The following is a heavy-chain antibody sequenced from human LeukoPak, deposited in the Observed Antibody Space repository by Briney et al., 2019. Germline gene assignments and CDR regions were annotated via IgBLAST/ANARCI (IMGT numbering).Heavy chain of an antibody. V-gene: IGHV3-11*06. CDR2: IRSSSSYT. J-gene: IGHJ4*02. CDR1: GFTFSEYY. Sequence: PGGSLRLSCAASGFTFSEYYMSWIRQAPGKGLAWVSYIRSSSSYTNYADSVKGRFTISRDNAKNSLYLQMNSLRAEDTAVYYCARGYYDNSGYYFPFDFWGQGTLVTVSS. CDR3: ARGYYDNSGYYFPFDF. D-gene: IGHD3-22*01.